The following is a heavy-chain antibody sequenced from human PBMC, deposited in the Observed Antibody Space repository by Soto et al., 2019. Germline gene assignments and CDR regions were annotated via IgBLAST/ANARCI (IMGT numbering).Heavy chain of an antibody. CDR1: GGTFSRYA. D-gene: IGHD4-17*01. Sequence: GASVKVSCKASGGTFSRYAISWVRQAPGQGLEWMGKISPSGDWTWYAQKFRGRVTMTRDTSTSTDYMELSSLRSEDTAVYYCARDGGNYGDDDYWGQGTLVTVSS. J-gene: IGHJ4*02. CDR2: ISPSGDWT. V-gene: IGHV1-46*01. CDR3: ARDGGNYGDDDY.